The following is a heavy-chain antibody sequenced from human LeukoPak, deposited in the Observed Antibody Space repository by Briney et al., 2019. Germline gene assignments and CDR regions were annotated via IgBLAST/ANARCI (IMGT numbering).Heavy chain of an antibody. CDR3: ARTLVGATRPYYFDY. CDR1: GFSFSRFD. V-gene: IGHV3-48*01. D-gene: IGHD1-26*01. CDR2: ISSSSSTI. Sequence: QPGGSLRLSCGASGFSFSRFDMNWVRQAPGKGLEWVSYISSSSSTIYYADSVKGRFTISRDNAKNSLYLQMNSLRAEDTAVYYCARTLVGATRPYYFDYWGQGTLVTVSS. J-gene: IGHJ4*02.